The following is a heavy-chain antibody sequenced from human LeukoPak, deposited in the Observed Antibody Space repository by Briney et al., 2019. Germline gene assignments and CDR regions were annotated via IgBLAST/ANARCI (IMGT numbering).Heavy chain of an antibody. Sequence: ASVKVSCKASGYTFTDYYVHWLRQAPGQGPEWMGWINPNSGGTTYAHKLQGRVTMTRDTSITTAYMELNSLTSDGTALYYCARALRGSGYDPYDYWGQGTLVTVSS. V-gene: IGHV1-2*02. CDR2: INPNSGGT. CDR1: GYTFTDYY. CDR3: ARALRGSGYDPYDY. J-gene: IGHJ4*02. D-gene: IGHD5-12*01.